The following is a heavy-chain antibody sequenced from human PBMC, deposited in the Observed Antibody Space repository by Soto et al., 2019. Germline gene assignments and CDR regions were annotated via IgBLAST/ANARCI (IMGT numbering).Heavy chain of an antibody. V-gene: IGHV3-33*01. Sequence: GGSLRLSCAASGFTFSSYGMHWVRQAPGKGLEWVAVIWYDGSNKYYADSVKGRFTISRDNSKNTLYLQMNSLRAEDTAVYYCARDYNFWSGYYSAAFDIWGQGTMVT. CDR1: GFTFSSYG. D-gene: IGHD3-3*01. J-gene: IGHJ3*02. CDR3: ARDYNFWSGYYSAAFDI. CDR2: IWYDGSNK.